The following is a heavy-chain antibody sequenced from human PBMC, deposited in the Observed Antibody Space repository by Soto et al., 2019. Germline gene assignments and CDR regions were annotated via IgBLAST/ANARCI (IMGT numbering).Heavy chain of an antibody. D-gene: IGHD3-3*01. J-gene: IGHJ4*02. V-gene: IGHV4-31*03. CDR2: IYYSGST. CDR1: GGSISSGGYY. CDR3: ARDGHDFWSGYYAS. Sequence: QVQLQESGPGLVKPSQTLSLTCTVSGGSISSGGYYWSWIRQHPGKGPEWIGYIYYSGSTYYNPSLKSRVTISVDTSKNQFSLKLSSVTAVDTAVYYCARDGHDFWSGYYASWGQGTLVTVSS.